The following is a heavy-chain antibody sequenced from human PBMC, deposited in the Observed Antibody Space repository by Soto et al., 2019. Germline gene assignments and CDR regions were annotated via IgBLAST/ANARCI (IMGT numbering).Heavy chain of an antibody. J-gene: IGHJ2*01. D-gene: IGHD4-17*01. Sequence: QVQLQGSGPGLVKPSQTLSLTCTVSGGSISSGAYYWSWIRQPPGKGLEWIGYIYYSGSTYYNPSLKSRLTISVDTSKKQFSLKLSSVTAADTAVYYCARVYGTYWYFDLWGRGTLVTVSS. CDR3: ARVYGTYWYFDL. CDR1: GGSISSGAYY. CDR2: IYYSGST. V-gene: IGHV4-31*03.